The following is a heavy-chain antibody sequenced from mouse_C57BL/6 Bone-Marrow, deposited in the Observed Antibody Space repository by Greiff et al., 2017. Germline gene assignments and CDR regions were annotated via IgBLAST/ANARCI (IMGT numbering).Heavy chain of an antibody. CDR1: GYTFTNYW. J-gene: IGHJ3*01. D-gene: IGHD1-1*01. V-gene: IGHV1-63*01. Sequence: VQLQQSGAELVRPGTSVKVSCKASGYTFTNYWIGWAKQRPGHGLEWIGDIYPGGGYTNYNEKFKGKATLTADKSSSTAYMQFSSLTSEDSAIYYCARSFTTVAPWFAYWGQGTLVTVSA. CDR2: IYPGGGYT. CDR3: ARSFTTVAPWFAY.